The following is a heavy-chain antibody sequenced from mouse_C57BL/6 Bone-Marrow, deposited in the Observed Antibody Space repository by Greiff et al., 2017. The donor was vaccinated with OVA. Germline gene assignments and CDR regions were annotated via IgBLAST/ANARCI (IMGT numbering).Heavy chain of an antibody. D-gene: IGHD1-1*01. CDR3: ARSITTV. V-gene: IGHV1-76*01. J-gene: IGHJ3*01. Sequence: QVQLQQSGAELVRPGASVKLSCKASGYTFTDYYINWVKQRPGQGLEWIARIYPGSGNTYYNEKFKGKATLTAEKSSSTAYMQLSSLTSEDSAVYFCARSITTVWGQGTLVTVSA. CDR1: GYTFTDYY. CDR2: IYPGSGNT.